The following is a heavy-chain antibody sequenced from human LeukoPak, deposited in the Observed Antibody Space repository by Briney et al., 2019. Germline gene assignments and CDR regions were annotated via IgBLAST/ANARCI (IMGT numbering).Heavy chain of an antibody. CDR3: ARDRFKAVAGTVDY. V-gene: IGHV1-18*01. D-gene: IGHD6-19*01. CDR2: ISAYNGNT. J-gene: IGHJ4*02. Sequence: GASVKVSCKASGYTFTSYGISWVRQATGQGLEWMGWISAYNGNTNYAQKLQGRVTMTTDTSTSTAYMELRSLRSDDTAVYYCARDRFKAVAGTVDYWGQGTLVTVSS. CDR1: GYTFTSYG.